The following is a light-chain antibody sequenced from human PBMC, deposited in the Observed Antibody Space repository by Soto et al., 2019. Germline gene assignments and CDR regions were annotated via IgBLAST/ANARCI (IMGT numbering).Light chain of an antibody. Sequence: DIQMTQSPSSLSASVGDRVTITCRASQGIYNYLAWYQQKPGKVPKLLLYAASTLLSTVPSRFSGRGSGTDFTLTIRLLQPEDVASYYCQKYDSVPFTFGPGTTVDIK. V-gene: IGKV1-27*01. CDR3: QKYDSVPFT. J-gene: IGKJ3*01. CDR1: QGIYNY. CDR2: AAS.